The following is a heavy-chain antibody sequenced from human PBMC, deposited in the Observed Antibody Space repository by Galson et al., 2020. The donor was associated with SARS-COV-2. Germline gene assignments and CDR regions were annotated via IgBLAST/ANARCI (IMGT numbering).Heavy chain of an antibody. Sequence: ETSETLYLTCTVSGGSISSSSYYWGWIRQPPGKGLEWIGSIYYSGSTYYNPSLKSRVTISVDTSKNQFSLKLSSVTAADTAVYYCARQTMVRGVIITYPFDYWGQGTLVTVSS. D-gene: IGHD3-10*01. V-gene: IGHV4-39*01. J-gene: IGHJ4*02. CDR2: IYYSGST. CDR1: GGSISSSSYY. CDR3: ARQTMVRGVIITYPFDY.